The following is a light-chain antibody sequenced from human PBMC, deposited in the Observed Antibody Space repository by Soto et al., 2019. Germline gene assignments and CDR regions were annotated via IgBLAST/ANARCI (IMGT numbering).Light chain of an antibody. CDR3: HQYGNSPT. CDR1: QSVTSSS. V-gene: IGKV3-20*01. CDR2: GTS. Sequence: EIVLRQSPGTLSLSPGERATVSCRASQSVTSSSLAWYQQKPGQAPRLLLYGTSRRATGIPDRFSGSGSGTDFTLTISRLEPEDSAVYYCHQYGNSPTFGQGTKLQIK. J-gene: IGKJ2*01.